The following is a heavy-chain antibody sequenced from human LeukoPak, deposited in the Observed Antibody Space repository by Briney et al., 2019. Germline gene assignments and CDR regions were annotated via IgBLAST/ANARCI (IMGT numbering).Heavy chain of an antibody. Sequence: PGGSLRLSCAASGFTFDEYGMSWVRQAPGKGLEWVSGISLNGGSTGYADSVKGRFTISRDNAKNSLYLQMNSLRAEDTAFYYCVRGITMFQRWGQGTLVTVSS. CDR1: GFTFDEYG. CDR2: ISLNGGST. V-gene: IGHV3-20*04. D-gene: IGHD3-10*01. CDR3: VRGITMFQR. J-gene: IGHJ1*01.